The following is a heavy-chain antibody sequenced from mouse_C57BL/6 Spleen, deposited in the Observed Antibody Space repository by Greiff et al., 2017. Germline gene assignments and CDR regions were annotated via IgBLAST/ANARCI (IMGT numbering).Heavy chain of an antibody. Sequence: QVQLKQSGAELARPGASVKMSCKASGYTFTSYTMHWVKQRPGQGLEWIGYINPSSGYTKYNQKFKDKATLTADKSSSTAYMQLSSLTSEDSAVYYCASTVGSYWYFDVWGTGTTVTVSS. CDR2: INPSSGYT. V-gene: IGHV1-4*01. J-gene: IGHJ1*03. D-gene: IGHD1-1*01. CDR3: ASTVGSYWYFDV. CDR1: GYTFTSYT.